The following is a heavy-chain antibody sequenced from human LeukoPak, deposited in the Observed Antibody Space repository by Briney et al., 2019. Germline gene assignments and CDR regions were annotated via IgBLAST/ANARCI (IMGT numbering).Heavy chain of an antibody. D-gene: IGHD5-24*01. Sequence: GGSLRLSCAASGFTFSTYWMTWVRQAPGKGLEWVSGISYSSETIGYVDSVKGRFTISGDNVRKSLYLQMNSLRIEDTALYYCAKDRGGGSQLGDAYDVWGQGTMVSVSS. CDR2: ISYSSETI. CDR1: GFTFSTYW. J-gene: IGHJ3*01. CDR3: AKDRGGGSQLGDAYDV. V-gene: IGHV3-9*01.